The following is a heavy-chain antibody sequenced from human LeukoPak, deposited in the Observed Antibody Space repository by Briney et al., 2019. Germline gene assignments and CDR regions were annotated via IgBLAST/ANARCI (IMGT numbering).Heavy chain of an antibody. J-gene: IGHJ4*02. CDR1: GFTFAIYW. CDR2: MKDVVIDT. Sequence: GGSLRLSCAAAGFTFAIYWMTCVRQAPGKGREWVANMKDVVIDTYHVHSVKGRFTISRDNAKNSVYLQMNSLRAEDTAVYYCAREGREGYNYPALDFWGQGILVTVSS. V-gene: IGHV3-7*05. D-gene: IGHD5-24*01. CDR3: AREGREGYNYPALDF.